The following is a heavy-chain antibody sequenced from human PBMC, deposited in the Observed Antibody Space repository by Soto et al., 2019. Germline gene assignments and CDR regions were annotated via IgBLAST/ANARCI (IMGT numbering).Heavy chain of an antibody. CDR2: MYNSGST. Sequence: QVQLQESGPGLVKPSQTLSLTCTVSGGSISSGGYCWSWIRQHPGEGLEWIGFMYNSGSTSYNPSLESRATRSVDTSTNQFSLNLRSVTAADTAVYYCARGGDTTKVDYWGQGTLVTVSS. V-gene: IGHV4-31*03. J-gene: IGHJ4*02. CDR1: GGSISSGGYC. CDR3: ARGGDTTKVDY. D-gene: IGHD3-16*01.